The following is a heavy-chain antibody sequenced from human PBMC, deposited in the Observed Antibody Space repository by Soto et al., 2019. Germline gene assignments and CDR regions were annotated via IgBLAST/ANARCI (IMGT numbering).Heavy chain of an antibody. Sequence: SETLSLTCTVSGDSITSSSFCWGWIRQPPGKGLEWIGTICYSGSTYYNPSLQSRVTMSVDTSKNQSSLKLSSVTAADTGVYYCARLDGNSADYYYGMDVWGRGTTVTVSS. CDR3: ARLDGNSADYYYGMDV. J-gene: IGHJ6*02. V-gene: IGHV4-39*01. D-gene: IGHD6-19*01. CDR2: ICYSGST. CDR1: GDSITSSSFC.